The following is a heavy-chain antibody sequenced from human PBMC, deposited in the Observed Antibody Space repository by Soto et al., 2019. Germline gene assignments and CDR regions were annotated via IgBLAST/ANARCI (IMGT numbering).Heavy chain of an antibody. V-gene: IGHV3-23*01. Sequence: EVQLLESGGDLAQPGGSLRLSCAASGFTFSGYAMSWVRQAPGKGLEWVSAVSGGGGSTYSADSVKGRFTISRDNSKNTLYLQMNILRGDNSAVYYCDKDTSVDQRPFESCGQGTLITVSS. CDR3: DKDTSVDQRPFES. CDR1: GFTFSGYA. D-gene: IGHD1-26*01. J-gene: IGHJ4*02. CDR2: VSGGGGST.